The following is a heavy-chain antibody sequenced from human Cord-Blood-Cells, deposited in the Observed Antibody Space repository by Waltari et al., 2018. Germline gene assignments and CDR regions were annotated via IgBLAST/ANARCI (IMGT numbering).Heavy chain of an antibody. Sequence: QVQLVQSGAEVKKPGASVKVSCKASGSTFTSYYMHWVRQAPRQGLEWMGIINPSGGSTSYAQKFQGRVTMTRDTSTSTVYMELSSLRSEDTAVYYCARAYIAPYYYMDVWGKGTTVTVSS. D-gene: IGHD2-15*01. CDR3: ARAYIAPYYYMDV. CDR2: INPSGGST. CDR1: GSTFTSYY. V-gene: IGHV1-46*01. J-gene: IGHJ6*03.